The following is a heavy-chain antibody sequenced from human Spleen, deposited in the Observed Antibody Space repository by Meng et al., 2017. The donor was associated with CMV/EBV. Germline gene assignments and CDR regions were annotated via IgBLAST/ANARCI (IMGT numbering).Heavy chain of an antibody. CDR1: FSFSTYT. J-gene: IGHJ3*02. CDR2: ISFDGSNK. CDR3: ARGEAGGFGPGDAFDI. V-gene: IGHV3-30*04. D-gene: IGHD3-10*01. Sequence: FSFSTYTVNWVRQAPGKGLEWVALISFDGSNKYYADSVKGRFTISRDNSKNTLYLQMNSLRVEDTAVYYCARGEAGGFGPGDAFDIWGQGTMVTVSS.